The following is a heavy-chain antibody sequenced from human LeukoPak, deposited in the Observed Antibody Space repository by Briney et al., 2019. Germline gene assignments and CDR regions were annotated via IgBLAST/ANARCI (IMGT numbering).Heavy chain of an antibody. CDR3: ARDGSDYQLLNWFDP. Sequence: ASVKVSCKASGYTFISYGITWVRQAPGQGLEWMGWINAYNGNTNYAQKFQGRVTMTRDTSISTAYMELSRLRSDDTAVYYCARDGSDYQLLNWFDPWGQGTLVTVSS. J-gene: IGHJ5*02. D-gene: IGHD2-2*01. V-gene: IGHV1-18*01. CDR1: GYTFISYG. CDR2: INAYNGNT.